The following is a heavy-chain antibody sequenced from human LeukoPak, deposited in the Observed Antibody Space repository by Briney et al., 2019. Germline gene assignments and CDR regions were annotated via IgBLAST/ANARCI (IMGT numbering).Heavy chain of an antibody. J-gene: IGHJ4*02. CDR2: INHSGST. D-gene: IGHD2/OR15-2a*01. CDR1: GGSFSGYY. V-gene: IGHV4-34*01. Sequence: PSETLSLTCAVYGGSFSGYYWSWIRQPPGKGLEWIGEINHSGSTNYNPSLKSRVTISVDTSKNQFSLKLSSVTAADTAMYYCATDPPRGKYSWGQGTLVIVSS. CDR3: ATDPPRGKYS.